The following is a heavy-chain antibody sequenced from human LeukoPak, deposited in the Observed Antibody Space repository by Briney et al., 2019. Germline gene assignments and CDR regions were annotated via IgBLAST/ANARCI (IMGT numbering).Heavy chain of an antibody. Sequence: PGESLRLSCAASGFTFSSYAMSWVRQAPGKGLEWVSTVSASGDRTTYGNSVEGRFTISRDNAKNSLYLQMNSLRAEDTAVYYCARGIYDSSGYYFQVYYYYYMDVWGKGTTVTVSS. CDR2: VSASGDRT. V-gene: IGHV3-23*01. J-gene: IGHJ6*03. CDR3: ARGIYDSSGYYFQVYYYYYMDV. CDR1: GFTFSSYA. D-gene: IGHD3-22*01.